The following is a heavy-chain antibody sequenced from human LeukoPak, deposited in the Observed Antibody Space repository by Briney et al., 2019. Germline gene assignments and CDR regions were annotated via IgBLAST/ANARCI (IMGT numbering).Heavy chain of an antibody. Sequence: GGSLRLSCVASGFTFSTYGMSWVRQAPGKGLEWVSSISGSGGRTYFADSVRGRFTISRDNSKNTLYLQMNSLRAEDTAVYYCAKSSGGTAMDDFDYWGQGTLVTVSS. V-gene: IGHV3-23*01. CDR2: ISGSGGRT. J-gene: IGHJ4*02. D-gene: IGHD5-18*01. CDR1: GFTFSTYG. CDR3: AKSSGGTAMDDFDY.